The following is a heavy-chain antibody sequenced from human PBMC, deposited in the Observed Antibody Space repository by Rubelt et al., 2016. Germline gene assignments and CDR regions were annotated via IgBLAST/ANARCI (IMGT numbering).Heavy chain of an antibody. V-gene: IGHV3-23*01. D-gene: IGHD2-8*01. CDR2: VTSGGST. J-gene: IGHJ6*02. CDR3: ARMGPLGPSYYYYGMDV. Sequence: RLSCAASGFTFTNYAMSWVRQAPGKGLDWVAAVTSGGSTYYADSVKGRFTISRDNSRNTLFLQMNSLRAEDTAVYYCARMGPLGPSYYYYGMDVWGQGTTVTASS. CDR1: GFTFTNYA.